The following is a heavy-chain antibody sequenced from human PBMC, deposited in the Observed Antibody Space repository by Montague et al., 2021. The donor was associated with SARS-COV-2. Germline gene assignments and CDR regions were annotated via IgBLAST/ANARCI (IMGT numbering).Heavy chain of an antibody. CDR3: ARGHYSSSWYGIRYYFDY. CDR1: GGSFSGYY. V-gene: IGHV4-34*01. J-gene: IGHJ4*02. D-gene: IGHD6-13*01. CDR2: INHSGSI. Sequence: SETLSLTCAVYGGSFSGYYWSWIRQPPGKGLEWIGEINHSGSINYNPSLKSRVTISVDTSKNQFSLKLSSVTAADTAVYYCARGHYSSSWYGIRYYFDYWGQGTLVTVSS.